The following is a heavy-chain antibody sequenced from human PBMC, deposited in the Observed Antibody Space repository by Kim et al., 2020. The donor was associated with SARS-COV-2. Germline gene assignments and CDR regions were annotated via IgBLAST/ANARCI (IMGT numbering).Heavy chain of an antibody. CDR3: TTSLPTYIVATNVN. Sequence: GGSLRLSCAASGFTFSNAWMSWVRQAPGKGLEWVGRIKSKTAGGTTDYAAPVKGRFTISRDDSKNTLYLQMNSLKTEDTAVYYCTTSLPTYIVATNVNWGQGTLVTVSS. V-gene: IGHV3-15*01. D-gene: IGHD5-12*01. CDR2: IKSKTAGGTT. J-gene: IGHJ4*02. CDR1: GFTFSNAW.